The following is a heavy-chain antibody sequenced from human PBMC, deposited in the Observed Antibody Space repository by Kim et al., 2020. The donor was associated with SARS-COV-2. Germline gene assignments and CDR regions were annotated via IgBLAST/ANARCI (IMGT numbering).Heavy chain of an antibody. V-gene: IGHV1-24*01. CDR2: FDPEDGET. Sequence: ASVKVSCKVSGYTLTELSMHWVRQAPGKGLEWMGGFDPEDGETIYAQKFQGRVTMTEDTSTDTAYMELSSLRSEDTAVYYCATDLVSAVAGRSVGYYFDYWGQGTLVTVSS. CDR1: GYTLTELS. J-gene: IGHJ4*02. CDR3: ATDLVSAVAGRSVGYYFDY. D-gene: IGHD6-19*01.